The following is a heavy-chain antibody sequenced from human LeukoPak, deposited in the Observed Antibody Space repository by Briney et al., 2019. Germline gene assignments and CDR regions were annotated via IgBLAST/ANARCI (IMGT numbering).Heavy chain of an antibody. CDR3: AREASTQLWLGPSFDP. CDR1: GYTFTAYY. D-gene: IGHD5-18*01. Sequence: ASVKVSCKASGYTFTAYYMHWVRQAPGQGLEWMGWINPNSGGTNYAQSFQGRVTLTRDASISTAYMELNTLRSDDTAVYYCAREASTQLWLGPSFDPWGQGTLVTVSS. J-gene: IGHJ5*02. CDR2: INPNSGGT. V-gene: IGHV1-2*02.